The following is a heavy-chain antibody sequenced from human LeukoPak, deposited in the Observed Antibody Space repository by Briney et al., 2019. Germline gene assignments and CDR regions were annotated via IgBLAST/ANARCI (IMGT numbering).Heavy chain of an antibody. CDR1: GFTFSSYG. J-gene: IGHJ4*02. Sequence: PGGSLRLSCAASGFTFSSYGMHWVRQAPGKGLEWVAVIYSGGSTYYADSVKGRFTISRDNAKNSLYLQMNSLRAEDTAVYYCAGASPSAVYYFDYWGQGTLVTVSS. V-gene: IGHV3-NL1*01. CDR2: IYSGGST. CDR3: AGASPSAVYYFDY. D-gene: IGHD1-26*01.